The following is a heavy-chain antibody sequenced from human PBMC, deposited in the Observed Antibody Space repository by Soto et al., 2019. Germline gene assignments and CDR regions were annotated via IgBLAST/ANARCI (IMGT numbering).Heavy chain of an antibody. Sequence: GGSRRLSCAASGFTFSDYYMSWIRQAPGKGLEWVSYISSSGSTIYYADSVKGRFTISRDNAKNSLYLQMNSLRAEDTAVYYCARVDPGHYYYGMDVWGQGTTVTASS. CDR1: GFTFSDYY. CDR2: ISSSGSTI. CDR3: ARVDPGHYYYGMDV. D-gene: IGHD3-9*01. J-gene: IGHJ6*02. V-gene: IGHV3-11*01.